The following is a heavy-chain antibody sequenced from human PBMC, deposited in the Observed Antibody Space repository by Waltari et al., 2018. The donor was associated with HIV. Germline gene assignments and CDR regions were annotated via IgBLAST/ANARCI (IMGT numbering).Heavy chain of an antibody. Sequence: QVQLQQWGAGLLKPSETLSLTCAVYGGSFSGYYWSWIRQPPGKGLEWMGEINHSGRTNYHPSVKSRVAISGDASKKQVSLKLSSVTAADTAVYYCARVAKDPQGPRWFGGGGMDVWGQGTTVTVSS. D-gene: IGHD3-10*01. V-gene: IGHV4-34*01. CDR2: INHSGRT. CDR3: ARVAKDPQGPRWFGGGGMDV. CDR1: GGSFSGYY. J-gene: IGHJ6*02.